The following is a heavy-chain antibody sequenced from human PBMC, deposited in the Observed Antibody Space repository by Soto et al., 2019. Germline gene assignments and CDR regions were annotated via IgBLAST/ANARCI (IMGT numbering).Heavy chain of an antibody. V-gene: IGHV3-11*01. CDR2: ISSSGSTI. D-gene: IGHD2-15*01. Sequence: QVQLVESGGGLVKPVGSLRLSCAASGFTFSDYYMSWIRQAPGKGLEWVSYISSSGSTIYYADSVKGRFTISRDNAKNSLYLQMNSLRAEDTAVYYCARDPPDCSGGSCLYYYYMDVWGKGTTVTVSS. J-gene: IGHJ6*03. CDR1: GFTFSDYY. CDR3: ARDPPDCSGGSCLYYYYMDV.